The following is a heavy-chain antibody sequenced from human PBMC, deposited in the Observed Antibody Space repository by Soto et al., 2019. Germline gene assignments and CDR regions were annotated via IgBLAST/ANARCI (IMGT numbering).Heavy chain of an antibody. CDR3: GRQIYDSDSGPNFQYYFDS. D-gene: IGHD1-26*01. CDR2: TDPSVSQT. J-gene: IGHJ4*02. Sequence: PGESMKISCKKAGYRLDGYWKNWVSQIPGKGLVSMGRTDPSVSQTCYRPSCPIHVTISAANTILTVFLQRGSLRASDTAMYHCGRQIYDSDSGPNFQYYFDSWGQGTLVTVSS. V-gene: IGHV5-10-1*01. CDR1: GYRLDGYW.